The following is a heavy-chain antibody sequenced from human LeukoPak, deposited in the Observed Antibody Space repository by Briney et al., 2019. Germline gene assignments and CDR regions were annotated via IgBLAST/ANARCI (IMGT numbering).Heavy chain of an antibody. CDR2: INPNTGGT. CDR1: GYTFTSYA. J-gene: IGHJ6*03. Sequence: ASVKVSCKASGYTFTSYAMNWVRQAPGQGLEWMGWINPNTGGTNYAQKFQGRVTMTRDTSISTAYKELSRLRSDDTAVYYCARFYSGYGNYYYYMDVWGKGTTVTVSS. V-gene: IGHV1-2*02. D-gene: IGHD5-12*01. CDR3: ARFYSGYGNYYYYMDV.